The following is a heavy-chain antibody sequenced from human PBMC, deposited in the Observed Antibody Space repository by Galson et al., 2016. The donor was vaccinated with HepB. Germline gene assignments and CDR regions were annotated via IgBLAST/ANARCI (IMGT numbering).Heavy chain of an antibody. CDR3: AGAGGWYVIDY. D-gene: IGHD6-19*01. Sequence: SLRLSCAASGFTFSSYTMHWVRQAPGKGLEWVAVISDDGTKTYYADSVNGRFTISRDNSKNTLYLQMNSLRTEDTAVYSCAGAGGWYVIDYWGQGILVTVSS. J-gene: IGHJ4*02. CDR1: GFTFSSYT. V-gene: IGHV3-30-3*01. CDR2: ISDDGTKT.